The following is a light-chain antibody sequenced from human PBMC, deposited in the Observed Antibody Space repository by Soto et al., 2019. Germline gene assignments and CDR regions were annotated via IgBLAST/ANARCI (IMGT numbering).Light chain of an antibody. V-gene: IGKV1-5*01. CDR2: DAS. CDR3: LQYNIYWT. Sequence: NQMTQSNSTLSVSVGDRVSTTCRASQPISTWLAWYQQKPGKAPKLLIFDASTLQSGVPSRFSGSGFGTEFTLTISSLQPDDVATYFCLQYNIYWTFGRGSIVDIK. J-gene: IGKJ1*01. CDR1: QPISTW.